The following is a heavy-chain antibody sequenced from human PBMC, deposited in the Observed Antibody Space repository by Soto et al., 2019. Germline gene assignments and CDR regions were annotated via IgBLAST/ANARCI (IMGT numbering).Heavy chain of an antibody. CDR1: GYTFTSYA. D-gene: IGHD5-18*01. CDR2: INAGNGNT. V-gene: IGHV1-3*01. J-gene: IGHJ4*02. CDR3: ARVMGLNVDTAMVLGY. Sequence: GASVKVSCKASGYTFTSYAMHWVRQAPGQRLEWMGWINAGNGNTKYSQKFQGRVTITRDTSASTAYMELSSPRSEDTAVYYCARVMGLNVDTAMVLGYWGQGTLVTVSS.